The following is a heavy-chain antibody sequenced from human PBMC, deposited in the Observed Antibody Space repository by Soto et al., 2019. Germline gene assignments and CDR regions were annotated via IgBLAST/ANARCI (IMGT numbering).Heavy chain of an antibody. V-gene: IGHV2-5*02. J-gene: IGHJ4*02. CDR3: SHCRGGVASF. D-gene: IGHD2-2*01. Sequence: QITLNESGPTLVKPTQTLTLTCTFSGFSLSTRDVGVGWIRQPPGEALEWLGVVYWDDDKTYSPSLKSRLTITKDTSKNQVVLRMTKMDPVDTATYYCSHCRGGVASFWGQGTLV. CDR1: GFSLSTRDVG. CDR2: VYWDDDK.